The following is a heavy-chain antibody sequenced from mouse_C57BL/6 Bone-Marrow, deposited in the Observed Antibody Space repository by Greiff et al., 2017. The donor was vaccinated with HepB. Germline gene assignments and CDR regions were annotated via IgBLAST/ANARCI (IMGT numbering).Heavy chain of an antibody. CDR1: GYTFTDYE. V-gene: IGHV1-15*01. J-gene: IGHJ3*01. Sequence: VQLQQSGAELVRPGASVTLSCKASGYTFTDYEMHWVKQTPVHGLEWIGAIDPETGGTAYNQKFKGKAILTADKSSSTAYMELRSLTSEDSAVYYCTRPDYYGSRWFAYWGQGTLVTVSA. CDR2: IDPETGGT. D-gene: IGHD1-1*01. CDR3: TRPDYYGSRWFAY.